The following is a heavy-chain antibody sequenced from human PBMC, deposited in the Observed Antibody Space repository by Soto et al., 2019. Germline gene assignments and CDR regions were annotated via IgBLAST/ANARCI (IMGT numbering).Heavy chain of an antibody. J-gene: IGHJ4*02. D-gene: IGHD5-12*01. CDR1: GFTFSDYA. CDR3: AKGAEGYVVSSLDY. Sequence: EVQLLESGGGFVQPGGSLRLSCAASGFTFSDYAMTWVRQAPGKGLEWVSAITSSGSSTYYAESVKGRFTISRDNSKSTLYLQMNSLRAEDTATYDCAKGAEGYVVSSLDYWGQGTLVTVSS. CDR2: ITSSGSST. V-gene: IGHV3-23*01.